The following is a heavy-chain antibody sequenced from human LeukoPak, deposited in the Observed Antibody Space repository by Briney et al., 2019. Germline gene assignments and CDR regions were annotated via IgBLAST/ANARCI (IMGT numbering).Heavy chain of an antibody. V-gene: IGHV3-74*01. CDR3: ASVRTKWELLNAFDI. Sequence: GGSLRLSCAASGFTFSSYWMHWVRQAPGKGLVWVSRINIDGTSTSYADSVKGRFTISRDNAKNTLYLQMNSLRAEDTAVYYCASVRTKWELLNAFDIWGQGTMVTVSS. CDR1: GFTFSSYW. J-gene: IGHJ3*02. D-gene: IGHD1-26*01. CDR2: INIDGTST.